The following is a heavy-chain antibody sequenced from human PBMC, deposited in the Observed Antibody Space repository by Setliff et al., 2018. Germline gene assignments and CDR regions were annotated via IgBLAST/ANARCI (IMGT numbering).Heavy chain of an antibody. CDR3: ARTGTYRYFDY. Sequence: SETLSLTCTVSGASLNSGTYYWGWIRQPPGKGLEWIGRIYYRGDTYYNPSLKGRHTISVDTAQNQFSLRLTSVTAADTAVYYCARTGTYRYFDYWGQGTRVTVSS. CDR1: GASLNSGTYY. V-gene: IGHV4-39*01. D-gene: IGHD1-1*01. J-gene: IGHJ4*02. CDR2: IYYRGDT.